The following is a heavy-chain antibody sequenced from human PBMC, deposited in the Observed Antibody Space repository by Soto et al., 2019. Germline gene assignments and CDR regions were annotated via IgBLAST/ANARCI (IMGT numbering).Heavy chain of an antibody. D-gene: IGHD3-3*01. Sequence: EVQLVESGGGLIQPGGSLRLSCAASGFTVSSHYMRWVRQAPGKGLEWVSVIYSGGSTYYADSVKGRFTLSRDNSKNTLYLQMNSLGAEDTAGYYCAIESDTMAGLDYWGQGTLVTVSS. CDR3: AIESDTMAGLDY. J-gene: IGHJ4*02. V-gene: IGHV3-53*01. CDR2: IYSGGST. CDR1: GFTVSSHY.